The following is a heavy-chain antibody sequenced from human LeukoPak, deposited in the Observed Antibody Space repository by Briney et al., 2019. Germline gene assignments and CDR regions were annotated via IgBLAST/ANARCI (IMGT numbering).Heavy chain of an antibody. CDR3: ARDSYDSSGYFSVFDY. J-gene: IGHJ4*02. D-gene: IGHD3-22*01. CDR1: GGSISTYF. Sequence: PSETLSLTCTVSGGSISTYFWSWIRQPPGKGLEWVGYIYYSGGTNYNPSLKSRLTISVDTSKNQISLKLSSVTAADTAVYYCARDSYDSSGYFSVFDYWGQGTLVTVSS. V-gene: IGHV4-59*01. CDR2: IYYSGGT.